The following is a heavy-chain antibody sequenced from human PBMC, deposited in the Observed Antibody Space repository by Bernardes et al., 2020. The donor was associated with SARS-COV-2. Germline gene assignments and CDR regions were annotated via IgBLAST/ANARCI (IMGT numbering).Heavy chain of an antibody. CDR3: VREAAGLGGVVEMYYFDY. Sequence: ASVKVSCKASGYTFTSYPINWVRQAPGQGLEWMGWFSAYNGNTNYAQRLQGRVTMTTDTSTSTAYMELRSLRSDDTAIYYCVREAAGLGGVVEMYYFDYWGRGTLVTVSS. V-gene: IGHV1-18*04. CDR1: GYTFTSYP. CDR2: FSAYNGNT. D-gene: IGHD2-21*01. J-gene: IGHJ4*02.